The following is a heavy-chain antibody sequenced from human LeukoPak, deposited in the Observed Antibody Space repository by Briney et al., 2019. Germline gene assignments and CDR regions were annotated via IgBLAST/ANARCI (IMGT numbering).Heavy chain of an antibody. CDR2: IHYSGSSGST. CDR1: GGSVTSYY. V-gene: IGHV4-59*02. J-gene: IGHJ4*02. CDR3: ARVSDLAAAGTYDY. Sequence: KASETLSLTCTVSGGSVTSYYWSWIRQPPGKGLEWIGNIHYSGSSGSTNYNPSLKSRVTTSVDTSTNQLSLRLSSVTAADTAVYYRARVSDLAAAGTYDYWGQGTLVTVSS. D-gene: IGHD6-13*01.